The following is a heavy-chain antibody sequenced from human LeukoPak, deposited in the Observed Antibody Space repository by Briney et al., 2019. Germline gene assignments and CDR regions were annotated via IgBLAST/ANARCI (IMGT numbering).Heavy chain of an antibody. J-gene: IGHJ4*02. D-gene: IGHD6-13*01. CDR1: GFTFSNAW. V-gene: IGHV3-15*01. Sequence: PGGSLRLSCAASGFTFSNAWMNWVRQAPGKGLEWVGRIKSKTDGGTTDYAAPVKGRFTISRDDSKNTLYLQMNSLKTEDTAVYYCTTRWGYSSSYFDYWGQGTLVTVSS. CDR3: TTRWGYSSSYFDY. CDR2: IKSKTDGGTT.